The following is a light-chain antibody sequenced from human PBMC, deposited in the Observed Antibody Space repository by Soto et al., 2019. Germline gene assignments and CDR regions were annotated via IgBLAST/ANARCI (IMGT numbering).Light chain of an antibody. J-gene: IGLJ1*01. CDR2: VNSDGSH. CDR1: SGHSNYA. V-gene: IGLV4-69*01. CDR3: QTWGTGIRV. Sequence: QLALTQSPSASASLGASVKLTCTLSSGHSNYAIAWHQQQPEKGPRYLMKVNSDGSHRKGDGIPDRFSGSSSGAQRYLTISSLQSEDEADYYCQTWGTGIRVFGTGTKLTVL.